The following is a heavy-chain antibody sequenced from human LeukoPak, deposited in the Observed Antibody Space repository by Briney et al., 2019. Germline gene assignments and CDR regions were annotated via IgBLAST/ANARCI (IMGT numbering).Heavy chain of an antibody. CDR3: ATHYYDSSGYYFDY. CDR1: GGTFSSYA. Sequence: VASVKVSCKASGGTFSSYAISWVRQAPGQGLKWMGGIIPIFGTANYAQKFQGRVTITADESTSTAYMELSSLRSEDTAVYYCATHYYDSSGYYFDYWGQGTLVTVSS. J-gene: IGHJ4*02. V-gene: IGHV1-69*01. CDR2: IIPIFGTA. D-gene: IGHD3-22*01.